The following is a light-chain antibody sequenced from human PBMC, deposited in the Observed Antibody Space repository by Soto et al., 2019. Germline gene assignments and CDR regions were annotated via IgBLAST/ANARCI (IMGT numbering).Light chain of an antibody. CDR1: QSVSNNY. CDR3: QQYGVSPLLFT. V-gene: IGKV3-20*01. Sequence: EIVLVQSPGTLSLSPGERATLSCRASQSVSNNYLAWYQQKPGQAPRLRIYGASSRANCFTDRLSGSGTGTDFSLTITRLEPEDFAVYYCQQYGVSPLLFTFGQGTKVGVK. J-gene: IGKJ2*01. CDR2: GAS.